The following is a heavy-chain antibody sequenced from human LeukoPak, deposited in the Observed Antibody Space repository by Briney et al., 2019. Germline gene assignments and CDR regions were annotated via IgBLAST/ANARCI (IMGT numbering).Heavy chain of an antibody. Sequence: GGSLRLSCAASGFTVSSNYMSWVRQAPGKGLEWVSVIYSGGSTYYADSVKGRFTISRDSSKNTLYLQMNTLRAEDTAAYYCAREYSRADAFDIRGQGTLVTVSS. CDR3: AREYSRADAFDI. V-gene: IGHV3-53*01. CDR1: GFTVSSNY. D-gene: IGHD2-15*01. CDR2: IYSGGST. J-gene: IGHJ3*02.